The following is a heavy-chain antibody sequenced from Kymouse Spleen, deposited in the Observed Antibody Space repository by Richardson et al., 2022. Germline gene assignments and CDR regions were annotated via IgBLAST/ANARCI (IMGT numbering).Heavy chain of an antibody. Sequence: QLQLQESGPGLVKPSETLSLTCTVSGGSISSSSYYWGWIRQPPGKGLEWIGSIYYSGSTYYNPSLKSRVTISVDTSKNQFSLKLSSVTAADTAVYYCARHKEYCSSTSCQGGAFDIWGQGTMVTVSS. J-gene: IGHJ3*02. V-gene: IGHV4-39*01. D-gene: IGHD2-2*02. CDR1: GGSISSSSYY. CDR3: ARHKEYCSSTSCQGGAFDI. CDR2: IYYSGST.